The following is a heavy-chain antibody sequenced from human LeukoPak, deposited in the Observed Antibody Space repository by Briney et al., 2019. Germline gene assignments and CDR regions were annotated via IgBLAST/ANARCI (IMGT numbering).Heavy chain of an antibody. D-gene: IGHD2-2*02. V-gene: IGHV3-23*01. CDR1: GFTFSSYD. J-gene: IGHJ4*02. Sequence: SGGSLRLSCAASGFTFSSYDMSWVRQAPGKVLEWVSTISGSGGTTNFADSVKGRFTISRENSKNTLYLQMNSLRAADTAKYYCAKASRRHCGTTICYTLDYWGQGTLVTVSS. CDR2: ISGSGGTT. CDR3: AKASRRHCGTTICYTLDY.